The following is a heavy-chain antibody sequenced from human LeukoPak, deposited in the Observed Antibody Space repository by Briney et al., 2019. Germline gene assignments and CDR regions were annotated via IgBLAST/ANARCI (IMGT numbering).Heavy chain of an antibody. Sequence: GGSLRLSCATSGFTFKNYWMRWLRQAPGKGLVWVSRIRYDGSSATYAESVKGRFTISRDNARNTLYLQMNSLRVDDTGVYYCAKSDWFDPCGRGILVTVSS. V-gene: IGHV3-74*01. CDR1: GFTFKNYW. CDR3: AKSDWFDP. J-gene: IGHJ5*02. CDR2: IRYDGSSA.